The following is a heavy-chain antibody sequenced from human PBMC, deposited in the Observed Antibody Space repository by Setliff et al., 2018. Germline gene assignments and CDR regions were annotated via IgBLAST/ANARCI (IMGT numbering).Heavy chain of an antibody. J-gene: IGHJ6*03. CDR2: ISAYNGNT. CDR1: GVTFSNYD. Sequence: ASVKVSCKASGVTFSNYDITWVRQAPGQGLEWMGWISAYNGNTNYAQKLQGRVTMTTDTSTSTAYMELRSLRSDDTAVYYCARVAAAGPSILYMDVWGKGTTVTVSS. V-gene: IGHV1-18*01. CDR3: ARVAAAGPSILYMDV. D-gene: IGHD6-13*01.